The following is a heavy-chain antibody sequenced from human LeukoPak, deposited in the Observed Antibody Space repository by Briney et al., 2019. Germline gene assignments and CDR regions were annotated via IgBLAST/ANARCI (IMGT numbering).Heavy chain of an antibody. CDR1: GGSLSGYI. Sequence: SETLSLTCAVYGGSLSGYIWRWIRQPPGKGVEWIGEINHSGSTDYNPSLKSRVTMSVDTSRNQFSLKLNSVTAADAAVYYCVRADGRDGYRGLVDYWGQGTLVTVSA. CDR2: INHSGST. J-gene: IGHJ4*02. V-gene: IGHV4-34*01. CDR3: VRADGRDGYRGLVDY. D-gene: IGHD5-24*01.